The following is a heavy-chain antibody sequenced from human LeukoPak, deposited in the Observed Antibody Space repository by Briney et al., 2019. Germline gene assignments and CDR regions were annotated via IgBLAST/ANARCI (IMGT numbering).Heavy chain of an antibody. Sequence: SETLSLTCAVSGGSFSGYYWSWIRQPPGKGLEWIGEINHSGSTNYNPSLKSRVTISVDTSKNQFSLKLSSVTAVDTAVYYCARGRGYSYGRAWNYGMDVWGQGTTVTVSS. V-gene: IGHV4-34*01. CDR3: ARGRGYSYGRAWNYGMDV. CDR1: GGSFSGYY. CDR2: INHSGST. J-gene: IGHJ6*02. D-gene: IGHD5-18*01.